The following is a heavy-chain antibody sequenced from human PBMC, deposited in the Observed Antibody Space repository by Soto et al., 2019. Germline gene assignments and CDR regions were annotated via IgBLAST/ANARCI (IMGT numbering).Heavy chain of an antibody. D-gene: IGHD4-17*01. CDR2: ISDNGGST. CDR1: GFTFSSYA. CDR3: AIVPGHYGRNSYDY. V-gene: IGHV3-64*01. Sequence: GGSLRLSCAASGFTFSSYAMHWVRQAPGKGQQYVSAISDNGGSTYYANSVGGRFTISRDNSKNTLYLQMGSLREEDMAVYYCAIVPGHYGRNSYDYWGQGTLVTVSS. J-gene: IGHJ4*02.